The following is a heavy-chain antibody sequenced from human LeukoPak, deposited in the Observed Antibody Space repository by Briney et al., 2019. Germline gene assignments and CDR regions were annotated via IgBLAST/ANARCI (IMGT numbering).Heavy chain of an antibody. CDR2: IHYSGST. J-gene: IGHJ6*03. CDR3: ARDRVGQQLVGRNYYYYYMDV. Sequence: SETLSLTCTVSGDSISSYYWSWIRQPPGKGLEYIGYIHYSGSTNYNPSLKSRVTISVDTSKNQFSLKLSSVTAADTAVYYCARDRVGQQLVGRNYYYYYMDVWGKGTTVTISS. D-gene: IGHD6-13*01. CDR1: GDSISSYY. V-gene: IGHV4-59*01.